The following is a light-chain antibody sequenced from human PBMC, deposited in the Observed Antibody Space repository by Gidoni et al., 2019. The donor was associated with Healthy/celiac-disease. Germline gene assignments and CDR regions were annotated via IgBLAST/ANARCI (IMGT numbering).Light chain of an antibody. CDR1: SSDVGRYNL. V-gene: IGLV2-23*02. J-gene: IGLJ1*01. CDR3: CSYAGSSTYV. Sequence: QYALTQPASGSGSPGQSITITCTGTSSDVGRYNLGSWYQQHPGKAPKLMIYEVSKRPSVVSNRFSGSKSGNTSFLTISGLQAEDEADYYCCSYAGSSTYVFGTGTKVTV. CDR2: EVS.